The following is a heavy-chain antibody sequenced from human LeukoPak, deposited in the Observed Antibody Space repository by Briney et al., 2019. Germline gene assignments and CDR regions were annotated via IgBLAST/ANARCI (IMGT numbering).Heavy chain of an antibody. Sequence: PSETLSLTCTVSGGSISSGDYYWSWIRQPPGRGLEWIGYIYYSGSTYYNPSLKSRVTISVDTSKNQFSLKLSSVTAADTAVYYCARYGGWYGFDYWGQGTLVTVSS. D-gene: IGHD6-19*01. CDR3: ARYGGWYGFDY. CDR2: IYYSGST. J-gene: IGHJ4*02. V-gene: IGHV4-30-4*08. CDR1: GGSISSGDYY.